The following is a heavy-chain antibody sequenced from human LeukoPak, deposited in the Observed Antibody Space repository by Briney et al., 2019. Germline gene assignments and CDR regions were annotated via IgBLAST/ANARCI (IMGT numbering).Heavy chain of an antibody. D-gene: IGHD3-10*01. CDR1: GFTFSSYR. CDR2: ISSSSSYI. V-gene: IGHV3-21*01. CDR3: ASGRFGELDI. Sequence: GGSLRLSCAASGFTFSSYRMSWVRQDPVKGLEWVSSISSSSSYIYYADSVKGRFTISRDNAKNSLYLQMSSLRAEDAAVYYCASGRFGELDIWGQGTMVTVSS. J-gene: IGHJ3*02.